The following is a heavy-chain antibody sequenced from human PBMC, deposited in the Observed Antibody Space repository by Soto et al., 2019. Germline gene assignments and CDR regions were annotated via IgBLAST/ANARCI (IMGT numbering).Heavy chain of an antibody. CDR3: AKSGSSFRPSLGSFDY. CDR1: GFTFTGHY. D-gene: IGHD1-26*01. Sequence: ASVKVSCKASGFTFTGHYIHWVRQAPGQGLEWMGWINPNSGGTSYAQKFQGRVTMTRDTSITTAYMELSRLSSDDTAVYYCAKSGSSFRPSLGSFDYWGQGTLVTVSS. J-gene: IGHJ4*02. V-gene: IGHV1-2*02. CDR2: INPNSGGT.